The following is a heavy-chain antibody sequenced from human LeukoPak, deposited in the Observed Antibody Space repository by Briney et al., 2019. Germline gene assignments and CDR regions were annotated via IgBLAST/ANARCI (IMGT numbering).Heavy chain of an antibody. CDR3: ARVSGQQLYFY. CDR1: GGSISSGDYY. J-gene: IGHJ4*02. V-gene: IGHV4-30-4*08. CDR2: IYYSGST. D-gene: IGHD6-13*01. Sequence: SETLSLTCTVSGGSISSGDYYWSWIRQPPGKGVEWIGYIYYSGSTYYNPSLKSRVTISVDTSKNQFSLKLSSVTAADTAVYYCARVSGQQLYFYWGQGTLVTVSS.